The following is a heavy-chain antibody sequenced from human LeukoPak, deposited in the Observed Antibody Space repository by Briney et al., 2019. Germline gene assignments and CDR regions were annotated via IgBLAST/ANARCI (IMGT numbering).Heavy chain of an antibody. Sequence: PGGSLRLSCTTSGFSFNTYSMSWVRQAPGKGLEWVSAINDDTPYYTDSVKGRFTISRDNAKNTLNLQMNSLRAEDTAVYYCARDLGQYYDTSDNWFDPWGQGTLVTVSS. CDR1: GFSFNTYS. CDR2: INDDTP. D-gene: IGHD3-22*01. CDR3: ARDLGQYYDTSDNWFDP. J-gene: IGHJ5*02. V-gene: IGHV3-23*01.